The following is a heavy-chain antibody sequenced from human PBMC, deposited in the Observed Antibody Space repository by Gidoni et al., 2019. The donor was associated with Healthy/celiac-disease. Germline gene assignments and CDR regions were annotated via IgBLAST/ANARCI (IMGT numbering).Heavy chain of an antibody. J-gene: IGHJ6*02. Sequence: QVQLVQSGAEVKKPGASVKVSCKASGYTFTGSYMHWVRQAPGQGLEWMGWINPNSGGTNYAQKFQGWVTMTRDTSISTAYMELSRLRSDDTAVYYCARFSGYDSPSGYYYGMDVWGQGTTVTVSS. D-gene: IGHD5-12*01. CDR1: GYTFTGSY. CDR3: ARFSGYDSPSGYYYGMDV. CDR2: INPNSGGT. V-gene: IGHV1-2*04.